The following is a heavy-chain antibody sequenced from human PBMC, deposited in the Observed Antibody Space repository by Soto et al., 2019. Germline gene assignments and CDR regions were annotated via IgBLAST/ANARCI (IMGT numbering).Heavy chain of an antibody. J-gene: IGHJ6*02. CDR2: ISGNSGYI. CDR3: GKSYYYGSGSNPYGLDV. V-gene: IGHV3-9*01. CDR1: GSTFDDYA. Sequence: GGSLRLSCTASGSTFDDYAMHWVRQAPGKGLEWVSGISGNSGYIGYAESVKGRFTISRDNAKNSVYLQMASLRAEDTALYYCGKSYYYGSGSNPYGLDVWGQGTTVTVSS. D-gene: IGHD3-10*01.